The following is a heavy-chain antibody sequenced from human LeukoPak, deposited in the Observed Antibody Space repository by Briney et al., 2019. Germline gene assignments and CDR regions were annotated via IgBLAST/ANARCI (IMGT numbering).Heavy chain of an antibody. Sequence: ASVKASCKASGYTFTSYYMHWVRQAPGQGLEWMGIINPSGGSTSYAQKFQGRVTMTTDTSTSTAYMELRSLRSDDTAVYYCAREDHWFDPWGQGTLVTVSS. CDR2: INPSGGST. CDR3: AREDHWFDP. J-gene: IGHJ5*02. V-gene: IGHV1-46*01. CDR1: GYTFTSYY.